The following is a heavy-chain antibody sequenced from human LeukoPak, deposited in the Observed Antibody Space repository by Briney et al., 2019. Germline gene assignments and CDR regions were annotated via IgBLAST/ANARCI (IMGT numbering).Heavy chain of an antibody. Sequence: PGGSLRLSCAASGFTFSDYNMNWVRQAPGMGLEWVSYITNGGSTIHHADSVKGRFTISRDNAKKTLYLQMNSLRAEDTAVYYCARSIGLTGGGVDVWGQGTTVTVSS. D-gene: IGHD3-9*01. CDR2: ITNGGSTI. CDR1: GFTFSDYN. V-gene: IGHV3-11*01. J-gene: IGHJ6*02. CDR3: ARSIGLTGGGVDV.